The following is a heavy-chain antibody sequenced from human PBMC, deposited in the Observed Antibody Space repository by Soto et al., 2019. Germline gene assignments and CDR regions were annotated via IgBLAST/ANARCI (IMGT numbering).Heavy chain of an antibody. Sequence: QVQLVQSGAEVKKPGSSVKVSCKASGGTLSSYTISWVRQSPGQGLEWMGRIIPILGIANYAQKFQGRVTISADKATSTAYMELSSLRSEATAVYYCLMEYCSSPSCYSEYWGQGTLVTVSS. CDR3: LMEYCSSPSCYSEY. D-gene: IGHD2-2*02. J-gene: IGHJ4*02. V-gene: IGHV1-69*02. CDR1: GGTLSSYT. CDR2: IIPILGIA.